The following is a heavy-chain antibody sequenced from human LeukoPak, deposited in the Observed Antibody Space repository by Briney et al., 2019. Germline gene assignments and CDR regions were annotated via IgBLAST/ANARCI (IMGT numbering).Heavy chain of an antibody. CDR3: ARTSRDYYYYYMDV. CDR2: IYTSGST. J-gene: IGHJ6*03. V-gene: IGHV4-4*07. Sequence: KPSETLSLTCTVSGGSISSYYWSWIRQPAGKGLEWIGRIYTSGSTNYNPSLKSRVTMSVDTSKNQFSLKLSSVTAADTAVYYCARTSRDYYYYYMDVWGKGTTDTVSS. CDR1: GGSISSYY.